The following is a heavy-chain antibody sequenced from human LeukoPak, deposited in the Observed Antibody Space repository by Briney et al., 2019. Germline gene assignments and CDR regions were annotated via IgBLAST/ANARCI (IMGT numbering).Heavy chain of an antibody. D-gene: IGHD3-3*01. J-gene: IGHJ3*02. CDR2: IYYSGST. CDR1: GGSVSGGSYY. V-gene: IGHV4-61*01. CDR3: ARARYDFWSGYHGAFDI. Sequence: PSETLSLTCTVSGGSVSGGSYYWSWIRQPPGKGLEWIGYIYYSGSTNYNPSLKSRVTISVDTSKNQFSLKLSSVTAADTAVYYCARARYDFWSGYHGAFDIWGQGTMVTVSS.